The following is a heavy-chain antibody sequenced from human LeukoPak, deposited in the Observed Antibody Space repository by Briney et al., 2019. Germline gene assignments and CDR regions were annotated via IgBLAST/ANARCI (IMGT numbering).Heavy chain of an antibody. CDR1: GFTFSDYE. CDR3: ARGPRDPTEYCSRGTCSPTYEV. D-gene: IGHD2-15*01. Sequence: GGSLRLSCAASGFTFSDYEMNWVRQAPGKGLEWVSYISSSGRRIYYADSVKGRFTISRDNATNSLYLQMNSLRVDDTAIYYCARGPRDPTEYCSRGTCSPTYEVWGQGTLVTVSS. J-gene: IGHJ4*02. V-gene: IGHV3-48*03. CDR2: ISSSGRRI.